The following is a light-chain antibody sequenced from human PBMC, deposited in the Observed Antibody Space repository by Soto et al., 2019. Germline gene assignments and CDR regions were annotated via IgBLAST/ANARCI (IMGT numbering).Light chain of an antibody. V-gene: IGKV1-5*01. CDR3: QKYNTYSWT. CDR2: DAS. CDR1: QSISNW. Sequence: DIQMTQSPSTLSSSLGDIVTITCRAIQSISNWLAWYQQKPGTAPKLVIYDASTLESGVPSRFSGSGSGTEFTLTISSLQPDDFATYYCQKYNTYSWTFGQGTKVDIK. J-gene: IGKJ1*01.